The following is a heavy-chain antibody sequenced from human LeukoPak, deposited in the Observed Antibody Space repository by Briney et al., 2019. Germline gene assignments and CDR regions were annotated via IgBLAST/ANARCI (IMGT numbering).Heavy chain of an antibody. J-gene: IGHJ6*03. Sequence: SETLSLTCAVYGGSFSGYYWSWIRQPPGKGLEWIGEINHSGSTNYNPSLKSRFTISVDTSKNQFSLKLSSVTAADTAVYYCARGRRLIVVGHYYYYMDVWGKGTTVTVSS. CDR2: INHSGST. CDR3: ARGRRLIVVGHYYYYMDV. V-gene: IGHV4-34*01. D-gene: IGHD3-22*01. CDR1: GGSFSGYY.